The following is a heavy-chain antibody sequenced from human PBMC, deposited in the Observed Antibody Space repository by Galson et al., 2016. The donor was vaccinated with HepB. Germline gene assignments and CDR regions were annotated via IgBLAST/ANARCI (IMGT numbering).Heavy chain of an antibody. V-gene: IGHV5-51*01. D-gene: IGHD2-21*01. Sequence: QSGAEVKKPGESLKISCKGSGYSFSSYWIAWVRQMPGKGLEWMGIIYPGESDIRYSPSFQGQVTISADKSISTAYLQWSSLKASDTALYYCAISVLLSRYCCNGMDVWGQGTMVTVSS. CDR3: AISVLLSRYCCNGMDV. CDR1: GYSFSSYW. CDR2: IYPGESDI. J-gene: IGHJ6*02.